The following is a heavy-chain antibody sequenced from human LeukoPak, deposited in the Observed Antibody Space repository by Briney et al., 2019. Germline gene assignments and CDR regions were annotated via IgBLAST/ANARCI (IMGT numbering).Heavy chain of an antibody. Sequence: PSETLSLTCTVSGVSISSYYWSWIRQPPGKGLEWIGYIYYSGSTNYNPSLKSRVTISVDTSKNQFSLKLSSVTAADTAVYYCARHLYSSGWSDYWGRGTLVTVSS. J-gene: IGHJ4*02. CDR1: GVSISSYY. CDR2: IYYSGST. CDR3: ARHLYSSGWSDY. D-gene: IGHD6-19*01. V-gene: IGHV4-59*08.